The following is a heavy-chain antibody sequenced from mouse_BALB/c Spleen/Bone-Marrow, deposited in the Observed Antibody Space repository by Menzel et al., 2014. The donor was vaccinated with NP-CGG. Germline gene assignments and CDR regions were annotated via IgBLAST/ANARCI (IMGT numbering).Heavy chain of an antibody. CDR3: ARDRGVQGYAMDY. CDR2: TSYGGSYI. V-gene: IGHV5-4*02. CDR1: GFTFSDFY. D-gene: IGHD2-14*01. J-gene: IGHJ4*01. Sequence: EVQRVESGGGLVKPGGSLKLSCAASGFTFSDFYMYWVRQTPEKRLEWVATTSYGGSYIYYPDSVKGRFTISRDDAKNNLYLQMSSLKSEDTAMYYCARDRGVQGYAMDYWGQGTSVTVSS.